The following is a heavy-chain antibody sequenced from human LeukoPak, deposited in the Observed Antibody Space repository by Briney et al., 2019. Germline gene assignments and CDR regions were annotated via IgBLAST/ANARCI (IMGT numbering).Heavy chain of an antibody. CDR1: GYTFTSYG. CDR2: ISAYNGNT. J-gene: IGHJ4*02. V-gene: IGHV1-18*01. D-gene: IGHD2-2*01. Sequence: ASVKVSCKASGYTFTSYGISWVRQAPGQGVEWMGWISAYNGNTNYAQKLQGRVTKTTDPSTSTAYMELRSLRSDDTAVYYCARSTIAYCSSTSCYLSTVDYWGQGTLVTVSS. CDR3: ARSTIAYCSSTSCYLSTVDY.